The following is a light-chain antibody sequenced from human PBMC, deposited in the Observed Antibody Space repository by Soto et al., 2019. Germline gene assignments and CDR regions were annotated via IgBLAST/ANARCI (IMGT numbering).Light chain of an antibody. CDR3: SSYTSSRTLV. V-gene: IGLV2-14*01. Sequence: QSALTQPASVSGSPGQSITISCTGTSSDVGGYNYVSWYQQHPGKAPKLMIYEVSYWPSGVSNRFSGSKSGNTASLTISGLQAEDEADYHCSSYTSSRTLVFGGGTKVTVL. CDR2: EVS. CDR1: SSDVGGYNY. J-gene: IGLJ2*01.